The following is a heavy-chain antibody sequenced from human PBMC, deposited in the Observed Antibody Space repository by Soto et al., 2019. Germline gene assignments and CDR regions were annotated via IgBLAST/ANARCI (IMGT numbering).Heavy chain of an antibody. CDR1: VGSISSSSYY. D-gene: IGHD3-10*01. CDR2: IYYSGST. V-gene: IGHV4-39*01. J-gene: IGHJ3*02. Sequence: XGTRSLTCTVSVGSISSSSYYWGWIRQPPGKGLEWIGSIYYSGSTYYNPSLKSRVTISVDTSTNQFSLKLSSVTTADTAVYYCARRGVLLWFGEFWSRGPTGIWAFDIWGQGTMVTVSS. CDR3: ARRGVLLWFGEFWSRGPTGIWAFDI.